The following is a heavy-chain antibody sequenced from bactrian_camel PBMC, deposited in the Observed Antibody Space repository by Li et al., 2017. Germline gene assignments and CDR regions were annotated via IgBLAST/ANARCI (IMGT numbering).Heavy chain of an antibody. D-gene: IGHD2*01. CDR2: IASDGST. CDR1: DYTVGRYC. V-gene: IGHV3S55*01. J-gene: IGHJ4*01. Sequence: VQLVESGGGSVQAGGSLRLSCVASDYTVGRYCMAWSRQAPGEERAGVAEIASDGSTSYADSVKGRFTISKDNAKSTLYLLMNGLKPEDTAEYYCARRTRGGYCYDAAFDYGYWGQGTQVTVS. CDR3: ARRTRGGYCYDAAFDYGY.